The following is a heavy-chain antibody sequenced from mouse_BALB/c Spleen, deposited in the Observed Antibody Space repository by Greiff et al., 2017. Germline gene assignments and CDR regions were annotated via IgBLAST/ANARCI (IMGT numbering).Heavy chain of an antibody. J-gene: IGHJ2*01. CDR2: IYPGDGST. V-gene: IGHV1S56*01. Sequence: VQLQQSGPELVKPGASVKMSCKASGYTFTSYYIHWVKQRPGQGLEWIGWIYPGDGSTKYNEKFKGKTTLTADKSSSTAYMLLSSLTSEDSAIYFCARGGTYYGNYVDYWGQGTTLTVSS. D-gene: IGHD2-10*01. CDR3: ARGGTYYGNYVDY. CDR1: GYTFTSYY.